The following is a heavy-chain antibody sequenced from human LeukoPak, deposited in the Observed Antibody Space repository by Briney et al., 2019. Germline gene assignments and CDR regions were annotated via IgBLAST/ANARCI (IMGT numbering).Heavy chain of an antibody. J-gene: IGHJ6*03. Sequence: ASVRVSCKASGYIFTNSDINWVRQAPGQGLEWMGGIIPIFGAANYAQKFQGRVTITTDESTSTAYMELSSLRSEDTAVYYCAGTGADFWSGYHYYYYYYMDVWGKGTTVTVSS. D-gene: IGHD3-3*01. CDR2: IIPIFGAA. V-gene: IGHV1-69*05. CDR3: AGTGADFWSGYHYYYYYYMDV. CDR1: GYIFTNSD.